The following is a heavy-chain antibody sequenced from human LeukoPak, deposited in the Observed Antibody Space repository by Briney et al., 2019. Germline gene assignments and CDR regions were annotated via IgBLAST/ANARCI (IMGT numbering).Heavy chain of an antibody. CDR1: GFTFRSNW. CDR3: ARDFFGWSSLGH. CDR2: VQPDGSAK. V-gene: IGHV3-7*01. D-gene: IGHD6-19*01. Sequence: GGSLRLSCAASGFTFRSNWMTWLRQAPGKGLEWVAHVQPDGSAKIYADSVKGRFTISRDNAKDSVYLQMNSLRVEDTAVYYCARDFFGWSSLGHWGQGTLVTVSS. J-gene: IGHJ1*01.